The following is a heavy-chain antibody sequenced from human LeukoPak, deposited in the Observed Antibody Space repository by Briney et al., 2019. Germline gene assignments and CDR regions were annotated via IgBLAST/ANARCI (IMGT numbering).Heavy chain of an antibody. CDR3: ARGRGSSNDY. V-gene: IGHV4-34*01. CDR1: GGSFSGYY. CDR2: INHSGST. Sequence: PSETLPLTCAVYGGSFSGYYWSWIRQPPGKGLEWIGEINHSGSTNYNPSLKSRVTISVDTSKNQFSLKLSSVTAADTAVYYCARGRGSSNDYWGQGTLVTVSS. J-gene: IGHJ4*02. D-gene: IGHD6-13*01.